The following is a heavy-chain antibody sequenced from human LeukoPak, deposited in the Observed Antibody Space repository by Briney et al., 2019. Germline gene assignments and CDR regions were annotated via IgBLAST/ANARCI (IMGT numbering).Heavy chain of an antibody. CDR2: IIPIFGTA. CDR3: ARELVGATGRAYNWFDP. Sequence: ASVKVSCKASGGTFSSYAISWVRRAPGQGLEWMGGIIPIFGTANYAQKFQGRVTITTDESTSTAYMELSSLRSEDTAVYYCARELVGATGRAYNWFDPWGQGTLVTVSS. D-gene: IGHD1-26*01. V-gene: IGHV1-69*05. CDR1: GGTFSSYA. J-gene: IGHJ5*02.